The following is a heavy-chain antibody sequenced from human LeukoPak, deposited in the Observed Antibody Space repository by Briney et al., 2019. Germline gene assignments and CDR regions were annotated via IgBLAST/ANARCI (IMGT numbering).Heavy chain of an antibody. J-gene: IGHJ4*02. CDR3: ASGDTAMVHVLDY. CDR1: GGSISSSSYY. V-gene: IGHV4-39*01. D-gene: IGHD5-18*01. CDR2: IYYSGST. Sequence: SETLSLTCTVSGGSISSSSYYWGWIRQPPGKGLEWIGSIYYSGSTYYNPSLKSRVTISVDTSKNQFSLKLSPVTTADTAVYYCASGDTAMVHVLDYWGQGTLVTVSS.